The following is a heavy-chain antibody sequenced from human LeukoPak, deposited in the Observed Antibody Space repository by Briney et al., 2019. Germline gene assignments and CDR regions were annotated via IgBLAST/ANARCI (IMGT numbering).Heavy chain of an antibody. CDR2: IYSGGST. Sequence: GGSLRLSCAASGFTVSSNYMTWVRQAPGKGLEWVSVIYSGGSTYYTDSVKGRFTISRDNSKNTLYLQMNRLRAEDTAVYYCARSSGWYNWFDPWGQGTLVTVSS. CDR3: ARSSGWYNWFDP. CDR1: GFTVSSNY. J-gene: IGHJ5*02. V-gene: IGHV3-53*01. D-gene: IGHD6-19*01.